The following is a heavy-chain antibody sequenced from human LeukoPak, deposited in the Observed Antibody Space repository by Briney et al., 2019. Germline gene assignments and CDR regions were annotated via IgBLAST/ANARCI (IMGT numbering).Heavy chain of an antibody. CDR3: ARLIAVAAD. Sequence: SGGSLRLSCAVSGFTFSSYSMNWVRQAPGKGLEWVSSISSSSSYIYYADSVKGRFTISRDNAKNSLYLQMNSLRAEDTAVYYCARLIAVAADWGQGTLVTVSS. D-gene: IGHD6-19*01. CDR1: GFTFSSYS. V-gene: IGHV3-21*01. J-gene: IGHJ4*02. CDR2: ISSSSSYI.